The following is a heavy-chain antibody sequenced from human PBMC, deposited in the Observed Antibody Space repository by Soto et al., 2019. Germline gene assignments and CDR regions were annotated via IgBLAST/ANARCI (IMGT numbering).Heavy chain of an antibody. J-gene: IGHJ4*02. CDR1: GYTLTELS. V-gene: IGHV1-24*01. Sequence: ASVKVSCKVSGYTLTELSMHWVRQAPGKGLEWMGGFDPEDAEIIYAQKFQGRVTMTEDTSTDTAYMELSSLRSEDTAVYYCAVRFLEWFHSFDYWGQGTLVTVSS. CDR2: FDPEDAEI. CDR3: AVRFLEWFHSFDY. D-gene: IGHD3-3*01.